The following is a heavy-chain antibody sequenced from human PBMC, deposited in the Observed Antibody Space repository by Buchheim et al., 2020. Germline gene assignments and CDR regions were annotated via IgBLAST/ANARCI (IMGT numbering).Heavy chain of an antibody. J-gene: IGHJ5*02. Sequence: QVLLQESGPGLVKPSQTLSLTCNVSGGSISTSGYYWTWIRLHPGKGLEWIGYVYYSGATHYNPSLKSRVSMSVDTSKKHVSLNLNSVTAADTAVYYCAREYSSPSGRGNWFDPWGQGTL. V-gene: IGHV4-31*03. CDR3: AREYSSPSGRGNWFDP. CDR1: GGSISTSGYY. D-gene: IGHD6-6*01. CDR2: VYYSGAT.